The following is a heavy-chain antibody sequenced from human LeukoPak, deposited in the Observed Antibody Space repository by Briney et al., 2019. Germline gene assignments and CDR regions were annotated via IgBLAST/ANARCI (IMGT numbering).Heavy chain of an antibody. CDR1: GFTFDDHA. V-gene: IGHV3-9*01. Sequence: TGRSLRLSCAASGFTFDDHAMHWVRHVPGKGLEWVSGISWNSGSIGYADSVRGRFTISRDNAKNSLYLQMNSLRAEDTALYYCAKDHRGSIAVAGFGMDVWGQGTTVTVSS. J-gene: IGHJ6*02. CDR3: AKDHRGSIAVAGFGMDV. CDR2: ISWNSGSI. D-gene: IGHD6-19*01.